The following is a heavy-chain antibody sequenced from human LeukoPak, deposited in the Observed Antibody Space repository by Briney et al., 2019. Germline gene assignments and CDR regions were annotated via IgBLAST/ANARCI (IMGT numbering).Heavy chain of an antibody. V-gene: IGHV3-7*02. CDR3: ARVTSLTGTIFDS. D-gene: IGHD1-7*01. Sequence: PGGSLRLSCAASGFTFSSYWMSWVRQAPGKGLEWVANIKEDGSEKYYVDSVKGRLTISRDNAKNTLYLQMSSLRVEDTAVYYCARVTSLTGTIFDSWGQGTLVTVSS. J-gene: IGHJ4*02. CDR1: GFTFSSYW. CDR2: IKEDGSEK.